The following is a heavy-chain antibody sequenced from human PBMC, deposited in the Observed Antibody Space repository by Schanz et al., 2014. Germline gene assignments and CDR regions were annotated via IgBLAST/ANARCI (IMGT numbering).Heavy chain of an antibody. V-gene: IGHV3-9*01. J-gene: IGHJ6*02. CDR1: GFTFDDYA. CDR3: AKDRQNRVNRVGYYYGMDV. Sequence: EAQLVESGGGLVQPGRSLRLSCAASGFTFDDYAMHWVRQAPGKGLEWVSGISWNSGSIGYADSVKGRFTISRDDAKNSLYLQMNSLRAEDTALYYCAKDRQNRVNRVGYYYGMDVWGQGTTXTVSS. D-gene: IGHD3-16*01. CDR2: ISWNSGSI.